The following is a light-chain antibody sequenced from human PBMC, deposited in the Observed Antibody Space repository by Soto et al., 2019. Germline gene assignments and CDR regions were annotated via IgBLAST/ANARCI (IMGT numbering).Light chain of an antibody. Sequence: DIQMTQSPSTLSGSVGDRVTITCRASQTISSWLAWYHQKPGKASKLLIYKASTLKSGVPSRFSSSGSVTEFNLPIRSLEPDDLESYCCQHSNGSSEAFGEGTQLEFK. CDR1: QTISSW. V-gene: IGKV1-5*03. CDR3: QHSNGSSEA. J-gene: IGKJ1*01. CDR2: KAS.